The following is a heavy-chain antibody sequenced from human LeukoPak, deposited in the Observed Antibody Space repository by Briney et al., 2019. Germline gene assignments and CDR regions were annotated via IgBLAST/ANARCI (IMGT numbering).Heavy chain of an antibody. J-gene: IGHJ4*02. V-gene: IGHV4-59*01. D-gene: IGHD5-18*01. Sequence: SETLSLTCTVSGGSISTYYWSWIRQIPGKGLEWLGYIYHSGITNYNPSLKSRVTISKDTSKNQFSLKLSSVTAADTAVYYCARPAVGYSYGYFDYWGQGTLVIVS. CDR3: ARPAVGYSYGYFDY. CDR1: GGSISTYY. CDR2: IYHSGIT.